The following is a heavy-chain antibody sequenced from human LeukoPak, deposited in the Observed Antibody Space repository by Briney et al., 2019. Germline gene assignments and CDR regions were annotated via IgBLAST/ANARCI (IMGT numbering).Heavy chain of an antibody. CDR2: ISSSSSTI. V-gene: IGHV3-48*02. CDR3: ARDSLEWLLYGSFDY. D-gene: IGHD3-3*01. J-gene: IGHJ4*02. Sequence: GGSLRLSCAASGFTFSSYAMSWVRQAPGKGLEWVSYISSSSSTIYYADSVKGRFTISRDNAKNSLYLQMNSLRDEDTAVYYCARDSLEWLLYGSFDYWGQGTLVTVSS. CDR1: GFTFSSYA.